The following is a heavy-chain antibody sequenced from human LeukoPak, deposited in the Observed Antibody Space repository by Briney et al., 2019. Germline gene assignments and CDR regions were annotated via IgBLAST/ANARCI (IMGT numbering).Heavy chain of an antibody. CDR2: ISWNSGSI. CDR3: AIDAGREWAAAGTDFDY. V-gene: IGHV3-9*01. Sequence: GGSLRLSCAASGFTFDDYAMHWVRQAPGKGLEWVSGISWNSGSIGYADSVKGRFTISRDNAKNSLYLQMNSLRAEDTAVYYCAIDAGREWAAAGTDFDYWGQGTLVTVSS. CDR1: GFTFDDYA. D-gene: IGHD6-13*01. J-gene: IGHJ4*02.